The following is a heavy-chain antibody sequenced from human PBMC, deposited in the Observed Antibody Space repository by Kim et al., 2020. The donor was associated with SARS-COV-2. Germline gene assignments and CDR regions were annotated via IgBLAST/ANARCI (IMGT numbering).Heavy chain of an antibody. CDR1: GYTFTSYG. V-gene: IGHV1-18*04. J-gene: IGHJ4*02. CDR3: ARAEGGYNWNPGPAFC. Sequence: ASVKVSCKASGYTFTSYGISWVRQAPGQGLEWMGWISAYNGNTNYAQKLQGRVTMTTDTSTSTAYMELRSLRSDDTAVYYCARAEGGYNWNPGPAFCWGQGTLVTVSS. D-gene: IGHD1-1*01. CDR2: ISAYNGNT.